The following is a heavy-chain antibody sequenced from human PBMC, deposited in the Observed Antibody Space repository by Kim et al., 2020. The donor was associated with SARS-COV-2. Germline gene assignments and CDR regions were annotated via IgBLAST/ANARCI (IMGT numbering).Heavy chain of an antibody. J-gene: IGHJ6*02. Sequence: GGSLRLSCAASGFTFSSYWMSWVRQAPGKGLEWVANIKQDGSEKYYVDSVKGRFTISRDNAKNSLYLQMNSLRAEDTAVYYCARDMVRGDYYYGMDVWGQGTTVTVSS. CDR2: IKQDGSEK. CDR1: GFTFSSYW. D-gene: IGHD3-10*01. V-gene: IGHV3-7*01. CDR3: ARDMVRGDYYYGMDV.